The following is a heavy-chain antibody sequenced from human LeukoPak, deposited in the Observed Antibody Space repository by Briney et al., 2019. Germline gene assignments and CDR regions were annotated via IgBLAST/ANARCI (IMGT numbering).Heavy chain of an antibody. J-gene: IGHJ5*02. CDR2: INHGGST. Sequence: PSETLSLTCAVYGVSFSGYYWSWIRQPPGKGLEWIGEINHGGSTNYNPSLKSRVTISVDTSKNQFSLKLSSVTAADTAVYYCAGAVAGPNWFDPWGQGTLVTVSS. CDR3: AGAVAGPNWFDP. CDR1: GVSFSGYY. D-gene: IGHD6-19*01. V-gene: IGHV4-34*01.